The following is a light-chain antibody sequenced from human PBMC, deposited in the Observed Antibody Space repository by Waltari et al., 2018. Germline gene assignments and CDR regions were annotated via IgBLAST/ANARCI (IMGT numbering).Light chain of an antibody. J-gene: IGKJ5*01. V-gene: IGKV1-9*01. Sequence: IQFTQSPSSLSASVGDRVTLTCRASQGISSYLAWYQQKPGKAPNLLIYAAFTLQSGVPSRFSGSGSGTDFTLTISSLQPEDFATYYCQQFNTYPLTFGQGTRLEIK. CDR2: AAF. CDR1: QGISSY. CDR3: QQFNTYPLT.